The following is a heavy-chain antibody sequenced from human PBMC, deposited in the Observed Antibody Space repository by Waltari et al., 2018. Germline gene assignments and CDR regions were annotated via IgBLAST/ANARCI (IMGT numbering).Heavy chain of an antibody. Sequence: EVQLVESGGGLVTPGGSLRLSCSAPGLTFASYTMNWVRQAQGKGLVWLSSIRSSTTYIFYAGAVKGRFTISRDNAKNTLYLQMSSLRAEDTAVYYCATTLKVGSPSNFDFWGQGTLVTVSS. CDR1: GLTFASYT. V-gene: IGHV3-21*01. CDR2: IRSSTTYI. D-gene: IGHD1-26*01. CDR3: ATTLKVGSPSNFDF. J-gene: IGHJ4*02.